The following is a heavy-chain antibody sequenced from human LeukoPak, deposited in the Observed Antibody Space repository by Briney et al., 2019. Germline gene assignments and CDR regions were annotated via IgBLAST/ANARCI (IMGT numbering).Heavy chain of an antibody. D-gene: IGHD1-26*01. CDR2: TYYSGSP. V-gene: IGHV4-59*01. CDR1: GGSISSYY. J-gene: IGHJ4*02. Sequence: PSETLSLTCTVSGGSISSYYWSWIRQPPGKGPEWIGYTYYSGSPKYNPSLKSRVTISVDTSKNQFSLRLSSVTAADTAVYYCAREGSGSPFDYWGQGTLVTVSS. CDR3: AREGSGSPFDY.